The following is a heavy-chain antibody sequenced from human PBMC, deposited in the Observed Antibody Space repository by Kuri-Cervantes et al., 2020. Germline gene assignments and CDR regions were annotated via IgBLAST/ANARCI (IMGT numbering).Heavy chain of an antibody. Sequence: SETLSLTCTVSGGSISSSSYYWGWVRQPPGKGLEWIGSIYYSGSTYYNPSLKSRVTISVDTSKNQFSLKLSSVTAADTAVYYCVVAPSSISAFDIWGQGTRVTVSS. V-gene: IGHV4-39*01. CDR2: IYYSGST. J-gene: IGHJ3*02. CDR1: GGSISSSSYY. CDR3: VVAPSSISAFDI. D-gene: IGHD2-15*01.